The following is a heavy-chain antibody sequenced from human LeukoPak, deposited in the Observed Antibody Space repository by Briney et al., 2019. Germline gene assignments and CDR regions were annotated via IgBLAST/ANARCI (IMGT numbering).Heavy chain of an antibody. Sequence: SETLSLTCAVYGXSFSGYHWSWIRQPPGKGREWIGEIGHSGSTNYNPSLKSRVTISVDTSKNQFSLKLSSVTAADTAVYYCAGNIAARLDYWGQGTLVTVSS. CDR1: GXSFSGYH. V-gene: IGHV4-34*01. D-gene: IGHD6-6*01. CDR2: IGHSGST. J-gene: IGHJ4*02. CDR3: AGNIAARLDY.